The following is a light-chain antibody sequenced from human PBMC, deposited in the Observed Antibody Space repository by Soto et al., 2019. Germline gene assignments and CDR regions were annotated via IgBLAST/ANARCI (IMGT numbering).Light chain of an antibody. Sequence: QSALTQPASVSGSPGQSITISSTGTSSDVGGYDYVSWYQQLPGKAPKLLIYDVNNRPSGVSHRFSGSKSGNTASLTISGLQAEDEADYYCSSYTGSSTFVFGTGTQLTVL. J-gene: IGLJ7*01. CDR2: DVN. CDR3: SSYTGSSTFV. CDR1: SSDVGGYDY. V-gene: IGLV2-14*01.